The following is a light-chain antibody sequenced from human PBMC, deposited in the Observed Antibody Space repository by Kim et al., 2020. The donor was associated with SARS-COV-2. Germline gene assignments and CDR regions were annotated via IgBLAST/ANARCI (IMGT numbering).Light chain of an antibody. J-gene: IGLJ2*01. V-gene: IGLV3-19*01. Sequence: SSELTQDPAVSVALGQTVRITCRGDSLRSYYATWYQQKPGQAPVLVVYGKNNRPSGIPDRFSGSSSGNTASLTITGAQAEDEADYYCKSRGTSGSVVFGGGTQLTVL. CDR2: GKN. CDR1: SLRSYY. CDR3: KSRGTSGSVV.